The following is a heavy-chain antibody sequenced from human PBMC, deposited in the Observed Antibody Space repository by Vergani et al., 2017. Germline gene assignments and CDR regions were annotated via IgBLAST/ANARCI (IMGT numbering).Heavy chain of an antibody. CDR1: GFTFSGYA. CDR2: ITRNGAST. D-gene: IGHD6-13*01. V-gene: IGHV3-23*04. CDR3: AKRLSGSSTWYYFDY. J-gene: IGHJ4*02. Sequence: VQLVESGGGVVQPGGSMRLSCAASGFTFSGYAMSWVRQAPGKGLEWVSTITRNGASTYYADSVRGRFTISRDNSQNMLYLQMSGLRAEDTALYYCAKRLSGSSTWYYFDYWGQGTLVTVSS.